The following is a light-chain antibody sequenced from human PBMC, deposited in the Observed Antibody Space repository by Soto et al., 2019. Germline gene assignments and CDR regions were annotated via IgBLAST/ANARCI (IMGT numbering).Light chain of an antibody. CDR2: GAS. Sequence: EIGLTQSPVTLSVSPGERATLSCRAIQSASSNLAWYQQKPGQAPRLLIYGASTRANGVPARFSGGGSGTEFTLTISSLQSEDFALYYCQQYRTFGQGTKVEIK. CDR3: QQYRT. V-gene: IGKV3-15*01. CDR1: QSASSN. J-gene: IGKJ1*01.